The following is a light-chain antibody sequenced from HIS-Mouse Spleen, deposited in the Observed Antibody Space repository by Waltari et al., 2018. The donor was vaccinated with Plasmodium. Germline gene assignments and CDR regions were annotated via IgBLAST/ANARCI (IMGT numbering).Light chain of an antibody. Sequence: HSALTPPRSLSGSPGQSATIPCTGTSSDVGGDTYVAWYHQHPGKAPKPMIYDVSKRPSGVPDRFSGSKSGNTASLTISGLQAEDEADYYCCSYAGSYTWVFGGGTKLTVL. CDR3: CSYAGSYTWV. J-gene: IGLJ3*02. V-gene: IGLV2-11*01. CDR1: SSDVGGDTY. CDR2: DVS.